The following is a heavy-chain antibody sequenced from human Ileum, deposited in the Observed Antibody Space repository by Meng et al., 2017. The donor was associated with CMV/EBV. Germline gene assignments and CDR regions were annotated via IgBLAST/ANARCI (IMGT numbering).Heavy chain of an antibody. Sequence: FTFSSCAMTWVRQASGKGLEWVSVISGGGGNIYYADSVKGRFTISRDNSKNSLYLQMNSLRAEDTAVYYCAKVYSRGGKVIYYFEYWGQGTLVTFSS. D-gene: IGHD2-15*01. J-gene: IGHJ4*02. V-gene: IGHV3-23*01. CDR2: ISGGGGNI. CDR1: FTFSSCA. CDR3: AKVYSRGGKVIYYFEY.